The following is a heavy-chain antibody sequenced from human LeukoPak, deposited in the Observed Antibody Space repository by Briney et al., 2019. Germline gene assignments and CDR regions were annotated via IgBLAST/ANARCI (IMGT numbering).Heavy chain of an antibody. CDR3: ARDEHFWSGYDYYYGMDV. CDR1: GFTFSSYA. CDR2: ISGSGGST. D-gene: IGHD3-3*01. Sequence: GGSLRLSCAASGFTFSSYAMTWVRQAPGKGLEWVSGISGSGGSTYYADSVKGRFTISRDNSKNTLYLQMNSLRAEDTAVYYCARDEHFWSGYDYYYGMDVWGQGTTVTVSS. J-gene: IGHJ6*02. V-gene: IGHV3-23*01.